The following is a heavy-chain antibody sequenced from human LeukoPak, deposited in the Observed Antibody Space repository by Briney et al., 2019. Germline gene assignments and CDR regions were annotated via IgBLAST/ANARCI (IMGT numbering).Heavy chain of an antibody. J-gene: IGHJ4*02. CDR3: ARDGDEDYGGNLLDY. Sequence: GGSLRLSCAASGFTFSSYGMHWVRQAPGKGLEWVAFIRYDGSNKYYADSVKGRFTISRDNSKNTLYLQMNSLRAEDTAVYYCARDGDEDYGGNLLDYWGQGTLVTVSS. CDR2: IRYDGSNK. V-gene: IGHV3-30*02. D-gene: IGHD4-23*01. CDR1: GFTFSSYG.